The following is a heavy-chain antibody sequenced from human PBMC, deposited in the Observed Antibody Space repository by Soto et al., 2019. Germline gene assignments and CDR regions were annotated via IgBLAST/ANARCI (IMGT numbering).Heavy chain of an antibody. J-gene: IGHJ4*02. CDR1: GFTFINFG. V-gene: IGHV3-23*01. Sequence: XGSLRVSCSASGFTFINFGMRWVRQAPGKGLEWIASISGRGSSSYYADSVKGRFTISRDNYRNTLFLQIYNLTVEDTAVYYCAKEMLASISRPFDYWGQGSLVTVSS. CDR2: ISGRGSSS. D-gene: IGHD5-12*01. CDR3: AKEMLASISRPFDY.